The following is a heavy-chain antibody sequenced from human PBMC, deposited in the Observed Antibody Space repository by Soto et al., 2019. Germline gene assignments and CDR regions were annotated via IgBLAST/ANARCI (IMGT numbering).Heavy chain of an antibody. CDR1: GDSVINTHC. CDR2: IYNSVST. V-gene: IGHV4-38-2*01. Sequence: SETLSLTCAVSGDSVINTHCWAWIRQPPGKGLEWIGSIYNSVSTHYNPSLKSRVTMSVDTSRNQFSLRLSSVTAADTAVYYCVRNATSATTSWGGKEYKWFDPWGQGTQVTVSS. D-gene: IGHD3-16*01. CDR3: VRNATSATTSWGGKEYKWFDP. J-gene: IGHJ5*02.